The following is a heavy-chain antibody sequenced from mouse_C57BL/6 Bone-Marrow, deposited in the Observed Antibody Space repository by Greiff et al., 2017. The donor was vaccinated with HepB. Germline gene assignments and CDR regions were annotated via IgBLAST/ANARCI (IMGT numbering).Heavy chain of an antibody. CDR2: INPSSGYT. CDR3: AMIYYGNFYYATDY. V-gene: IGHV1-4*01. CDR1: GYTFTSYT. Sequence: VQLQQSGAELARPGASVKMSCKASGYTFTSYTMHWVKQRPGQGLEWIGYINPSSGYTKYNQKFKDKATLTADKSSSTAYMQLSSLTSEDSAVYYCAMIYYGNFYYATDYWGQGTSVTVSS. J-gene: IGHJ4*01. D-gene: IGHD2-1*01.